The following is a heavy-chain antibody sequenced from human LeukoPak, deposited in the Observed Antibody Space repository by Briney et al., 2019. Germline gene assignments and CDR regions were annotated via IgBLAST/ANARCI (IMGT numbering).Heavy chain of an antibody. D-gene: IGHD3-22*01. CDR2: IIPIFGTA. Sequence: SVKVSRKASGGTFISYAISWVRQAPGQGLEWMGGIIPIFGTANYAQKFQGRVTITADESTSTAYMELSSLRSEDTAVYYCARTYYYDSSGYYPKYFQHWGQGTLVTVSS. CDR3: ARTYYYDSSGYYPKYFQH. V-gene: IGHV1-69*13. CDR1: GGTFISYA. J-gene: IGHJ1*01.